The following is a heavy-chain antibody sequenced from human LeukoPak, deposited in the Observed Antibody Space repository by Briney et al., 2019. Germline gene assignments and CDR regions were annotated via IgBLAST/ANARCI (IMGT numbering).Heavy chain of an antibody. D-gene: IGHD2/OR15-2a*01. CDR2: ISSSSSYI. CDR1: GFTFSSYS. V-gene: IGHV3-21*01. Sequence: GGSLRLSCAASGFTFSSYSMNWVRQAPGKGLEWVSSISSSSSYIYYADSVKGRFTISRDNAKNSLYLQMNSLRAEDTAVYYCARDLSMVSPSFDYWGQGTLVTVSS. J-gene: IGHJ4*02. CDR3: ARDLSMVSPSFDY.